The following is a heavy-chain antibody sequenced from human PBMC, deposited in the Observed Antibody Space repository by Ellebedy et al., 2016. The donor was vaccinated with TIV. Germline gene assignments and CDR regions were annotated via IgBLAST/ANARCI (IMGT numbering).Heavy chain of an antibody. CDR1: GGSISSGDYY. J-gene: IGHJ5*02. D-gene: IGHD3-10*01. V-gene: IGHV4-31*03. CDR2: IYNSGRT. CDR3: AGALTMVRGGGFDP. Sequence: MPSETLSLTCTVSGGSISSGDYYWSWIRQHPGKGLEWIGYIYNSGRTYYNPSLKSRVTISIDTSKSQFSLRLGSVTAADTAVYYWAGALTMVRGGGFDPWGQGTLVTFSP.